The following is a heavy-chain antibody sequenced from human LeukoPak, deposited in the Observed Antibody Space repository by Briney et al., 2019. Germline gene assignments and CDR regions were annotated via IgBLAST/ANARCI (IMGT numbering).Heavy chain of an antibody. Sequence: SGGSLRLSCAASGFTFSSYWMSWVRQAPGKGLEWVAFMHYDGRNVLYADSVKGRFTISTDNSKNMVYLQMSSLRAEDTAVYYCAKVTMGDIWFDPWGQRTLVTVSS. CDR2: MHYDGRNV. J-gene: IGHJ5*02. CDR3: AKVTMGDIWFDP. V-gene: IGHV3-30*02. CDR1: GFTFSSYW.